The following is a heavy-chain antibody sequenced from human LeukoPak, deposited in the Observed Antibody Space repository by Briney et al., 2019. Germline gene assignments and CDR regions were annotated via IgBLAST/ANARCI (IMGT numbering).Heavy chain of an antibody. CDR1: GYTLTELS. CDR3: AILLVGLNTFDY. CDR2: FDPENDKT. V-gene: IGHV1-24*01. D-gene: IGHD1-26*01. Sequence: ASVKVSCKVSGYTLTELSMHWVRQAPGKGLEWMGGFDPENDKTIYSQKFQGRVTMTEDTSTDTAYMDLSSLRSEDTAVYYCAILLVGLNTFDYRGQGTLVTVSS. J-gene: IGHJ4*02.